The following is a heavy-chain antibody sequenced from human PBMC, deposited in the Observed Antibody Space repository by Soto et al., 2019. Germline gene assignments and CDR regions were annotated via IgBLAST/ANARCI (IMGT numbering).Heavy chain of an antibody. D-gene: IGHD1-1*01. CDR1: GFTFSSYD. CDR2: ISSNGGTT. Sequence: GGSLRLSCVASGFTFSSYDMHWVRQAPGKGLEYVSSISSNGGTTYYGNSVKGRFTISRDNSKNTLYLQMGSLRADDTAVYFFVRRAPGYTVFWGQGTPVTGSA. J-gene: IGHJ4*02. V-gene: IGHV3-64*01. CDR3: VRRAPGYTVF.